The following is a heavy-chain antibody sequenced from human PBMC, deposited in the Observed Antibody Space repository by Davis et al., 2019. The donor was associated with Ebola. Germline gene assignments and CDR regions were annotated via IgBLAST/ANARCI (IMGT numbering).Heavy chain of an antibody. V-gene: IGHV1-18*04. J-gene: IGHJ4*02. CDR3: ARSLLWFGELPTYYFDY. Sequence: ASVNVSCKASGYTFTSYGISWVRQAPGQGLEWMGWISAYNGNTNYAQKLQGRVTMTTDTSTSTAYMELRSLRSDDTAVYYCARSLLWFGELPTYYFDYWGQGTLVTVSS. D-gene: IGHD3-10*01. CDR2: ISAYNGNT. CDR1: GYTFTSYG.